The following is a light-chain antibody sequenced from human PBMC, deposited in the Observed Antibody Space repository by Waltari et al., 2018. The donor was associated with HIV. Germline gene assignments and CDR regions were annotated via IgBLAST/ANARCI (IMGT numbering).Light chain of an antibody. CDR3: ATWDVSLNGYVL. V-gene: IGLV1-44*01. J-gene: IGLJ2*01. CDR1: SYNIVTNI. Sequence: QSVLTQPPSASGTPGQRVTIACSGSSYNIVTNIVSWYQHPPHTAPKHLIYNNNQRPSGVPDRFSGSKSGTSASLAISGLQSEDEADYYCATWDVSLNGYVLFGGGTKVTVL. CDR2: NNN.